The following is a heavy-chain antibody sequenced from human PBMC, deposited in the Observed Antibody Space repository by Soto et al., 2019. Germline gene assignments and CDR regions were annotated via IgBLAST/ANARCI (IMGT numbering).Heavy chain of an antibody. Sequence: SETLSLTCTVSGGSISSSSYYWGWIRQPPGKGLEWIGSIYYSGSTYYNQSLKSRVTISVDTSKNQLSLKLSSVTAADTAVYYCARPMLDYDSSVYPRYYFDYWGQGTLVTVSS. V-gene: IGHV4-39*01. CDR3: ARPMLDYDSSVYPRYYFDY. CDR1: GGSISSSSYY. CDR2: IYYSGST. D-gene: IGHD3-22*01. J-gene: IGHJ4*02.